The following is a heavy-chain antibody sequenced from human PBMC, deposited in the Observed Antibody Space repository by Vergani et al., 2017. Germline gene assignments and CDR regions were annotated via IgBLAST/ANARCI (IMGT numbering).Heavy chain of an antibody. V-gene: IGHV4-39*07. Sequence: QLQLQESGPGLVKPSETLSLTCTVSGGSISSSSYYWGWIRQPPGKGLEWIGSIYYSGSTYYNPSLKSRVTISVDTSKNQFSLKLSSVTAADTAVYYCARDSFFPTSSRLYYYMDVWGKGTTVTVSS. CDR3: ARDSFFPTSSRLYYYMDV. D-gene: IGHD6-6*01. CDR1: GGSISSSSYY. J-gene: IGHJ6*03. CDR2: IYYSGST.